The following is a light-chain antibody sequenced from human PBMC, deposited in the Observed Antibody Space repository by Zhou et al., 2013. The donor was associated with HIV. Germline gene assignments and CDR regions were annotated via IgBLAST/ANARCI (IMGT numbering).Light chain of an antibody. V-gene: IGKV1D-8*01. CDR2: ATS. CDR1: QDISSH. CDR3: QQANSFPWT. Sequence: VIWVTQSPALLSASTGDRVTISCRISQDISSHLAWYQQKPGQAPDLLIYATSTLQSEVPSRFSGSGSGTEFTLSISSLQPEDFATYYCQQANSFPWTFGQGTKVEVK. J-gene: IGKJ1*01.